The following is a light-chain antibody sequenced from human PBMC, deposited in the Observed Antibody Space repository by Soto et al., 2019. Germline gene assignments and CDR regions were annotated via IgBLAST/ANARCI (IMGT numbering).Light chain of an antibody. Sequence: HSVLTQPPSVSGTLGQRVIISCSGSRSNIGVNTVNWYRQLPGTAPKLLIYVDDERPSGVPDRFSGSKSGTSASLAISGLQSEDEADFYCAAWDDSLNGFVFGTGTKLTVL. V-gene: IGLV1-44*01. CDR2: VDD. CDR3: AAWDDSLNGFV. CDR1: RSNIGVNT. J-gene: IGLJ1*01.